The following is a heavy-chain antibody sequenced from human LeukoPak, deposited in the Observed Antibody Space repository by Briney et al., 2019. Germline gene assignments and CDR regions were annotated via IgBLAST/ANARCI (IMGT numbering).Heavy chain of an antibody. D-gene: IGHD3-22*01. CDR2: ISYDGSNK. J-gene: IGHJ5*02. Sequence: GGSLRLSCAASGFTFSSYGMHWVRQAPGKGLEWVAVISYDGSNKYYADSVKGRFTISRDNSKNTLYLQMNSLRAEDTAVYYCARDRLGIGNWFDPWGQGTLVTVSS. CDR1: GFTFSSYG. CDR3: ARDRLGIGNWFDP. V-gene: IGHV3-30*19.